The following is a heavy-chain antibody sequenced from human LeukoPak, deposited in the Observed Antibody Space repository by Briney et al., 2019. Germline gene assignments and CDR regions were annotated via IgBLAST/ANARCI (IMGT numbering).Heavy chain of an antibody. Sequence: GGSLRLSCAASGFTFSSYSMNWVRQAPGKGLEWVSSISSSSRYIYYADSVKGRFTISRDNAKNSLYLQMNSLRAEDTAVYYCARELSPRYCSSTNCYEGYYYYGMDVWGQGTTVTVSS. D-gene: IGHD2-2*01. CDR1: GFTFSSYS. CDR2: ISSSSRYI. V-gene: IGHV3-21*04. CDR3: ARELSPRYCSSTNCYEGYYYYGMDV. J-gene: IGHJ6*02.